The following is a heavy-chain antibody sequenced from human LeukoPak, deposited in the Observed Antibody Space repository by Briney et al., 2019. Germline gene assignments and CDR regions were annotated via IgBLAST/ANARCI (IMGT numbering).Heavy chain of an antibody. CDR3: AMDDFWSGYYNY. CDR2: ISSSGGST. D-gene: IGHD3-3*01. V-gene: IGHV3-23*01. Sequence: PGGSLRLSCAASGFTFSSYAMSWVRQAPGKGLEWVSAISSSGGSTYYADSVKGRFTISRDNSKNTLYLQMNSLRAEDTAVYYCAMDDFWSGYYNYWGQGTLVTVSS. CDR1: GFTFSSYA. J-gene: IGHJ4*02.